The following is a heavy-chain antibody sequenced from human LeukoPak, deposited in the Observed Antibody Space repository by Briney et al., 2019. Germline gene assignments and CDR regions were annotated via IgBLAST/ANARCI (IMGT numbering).Heavy chain of an antibody. CDR2: ISGSGGNT. V-gene: IGHV3-23*01. CDR1: GFTFSSYV. Sequence: GGSLRLSCAASGFTFSSYVMSWVRQAPGKGLEWVSGISGSGGNTYYADSVKGRFTISRDNSKNTLSLQMNSLRAEDTAVYYCAKDQVRYHSGSVGGYWGQGTLVTVSS. CDR3: AKDQVRYHSGSVGGY. J-gene: IGHJ4*02. D-gene: IGHD1-26*01.